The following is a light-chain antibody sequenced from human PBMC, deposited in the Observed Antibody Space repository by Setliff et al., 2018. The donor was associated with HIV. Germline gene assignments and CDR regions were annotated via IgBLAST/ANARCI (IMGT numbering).Light chain of an antibody. V-gene: IGLV1-40*01. CDR3: QSYDSSLSALYV. CDR2: GNN. CDR1: SSNIGAGYD. Sequence: VLTQPPSVSWAPGQRVTISCTGSSSNIGAGYDVHWYQQLPGTAPKLLIYGNNNRPSGVPDRISGSKSGTSASLAITGLQAEDEADYYCQSYDSSLSALYVFGTGTKVTVL. J-gene: IGLJ1*01.